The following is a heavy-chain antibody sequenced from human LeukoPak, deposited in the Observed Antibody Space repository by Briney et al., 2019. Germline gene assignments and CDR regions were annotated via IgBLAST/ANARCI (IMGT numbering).Heavy chain of an antibody. CDR1: GRTFSSYT. CDR3: ARIGVIGDCEEVDY. J-gene: IGHJ4*02. V-gene: IGHV1-69*02. D-gene: IGHD2-21*02. CDR2: IIPILGIA. Sequence: ASVKVSCEASGRTFSSYTISWVRQAPGQGLEWMGRIIPILGIANYAQKFQGRVTITADKSTSTAYMELSSLRSEDTAVYYCARIGVIGDCEEVDYWGQGTLVTVSS.